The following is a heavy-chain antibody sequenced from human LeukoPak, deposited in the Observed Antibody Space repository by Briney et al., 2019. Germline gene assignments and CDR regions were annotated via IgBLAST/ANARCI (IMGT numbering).Heavy chain of an antibody. Sequence: SETLSLTCTASGGSIGSSSYFWGWIRQPSGKGLEWIGSFSYRGGAYHNPSLASRVTISRDTSTSQFSLKLRSVTAADTAVYYCARQVARSLISLRLVSLVSFDIWGQGTTVTVSS. CDR2: FSYRGGA. CDR3: ARQVARSLISLRLVSLVSFDI. D-gene: IGHD3-10*01. J-gene: IGHJ3*02. V-gene: IGHV4-39*07. CDR1: GGSIGSSSYF.